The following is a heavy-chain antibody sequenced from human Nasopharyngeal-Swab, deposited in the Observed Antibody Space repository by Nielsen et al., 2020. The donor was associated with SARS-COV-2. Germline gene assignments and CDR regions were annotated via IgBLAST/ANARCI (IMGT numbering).Heavy chain of an antibody. CDR1: GGSASSGSYY. CDR3: ARDQLATTHGAYGMDV. Sequence: SETLSLTCTVSGGSASSGSYYWSWIRQPPGKGLEWIGYIYYSGSTNYNPSLKSRVTISVDTSKNQFSLKLSSVTAADTAVYYCARDQLATTHGAYGMDVWGQGTTVTVSS. CDR2: IYYSGST. D-gene: IGHD5-24*01. J-gene: IGHJ6*02. V-gene: IGHV4-61*01.